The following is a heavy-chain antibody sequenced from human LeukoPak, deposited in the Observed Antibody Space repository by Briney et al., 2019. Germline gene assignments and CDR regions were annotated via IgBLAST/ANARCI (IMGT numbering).Heavy chain of an antibody. V-gene: IGHV3-21*01. D-gene: IGHD3-22*01. Sequence: PGGSLRLSCAASGFTFSSYSMNWVRQAPGKGLEWVSSIGTSSSHIYYADSVKGRFTISRDNAKNSLFLQMNSLRVEDTAVYYCTRDPAYYFDISGYAYFDFWGQGTLVTVSS. J-gene: IGHJ4*02. CDR1: GFTFSSYS. CDR3: TRDPAYYFDISGYAYFDF. CDR2: IGTSSSHI.